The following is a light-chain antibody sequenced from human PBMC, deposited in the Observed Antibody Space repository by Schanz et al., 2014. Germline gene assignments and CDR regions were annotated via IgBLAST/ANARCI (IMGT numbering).Light chain of an antibody. CDR1: ISNIGSNT. V-gene: IGLV1-44*01. CDR2: TNN. CDR3: CSYAGSYTFVV. Sequence: QSVLTQPPSASGTPGQTVTISCSGDISNIGSNTVNWYQQLPGTAPKLLIYTNNQRPSGVPDRFSGSKSGTSASLAISGLQSDDEADYYCCSYAGSYTFVVFGGGTKLTVL. J-gene: IGLJ2*01.